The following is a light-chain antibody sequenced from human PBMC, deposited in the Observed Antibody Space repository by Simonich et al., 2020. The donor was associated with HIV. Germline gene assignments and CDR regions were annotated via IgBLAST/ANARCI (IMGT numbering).Light chain of an antibody. CDR2: AAS. CDR1: QSISSY. CDR3: QQSFSTPYT. J-gene: IGKJ2*01. Sequence: DIQMTQSPSYLSASVGDRVTNTCRASQSISSYLNWYQQKPGKAPKLLIYAASTLQSGVPSRFSGSGSGTDCTLTISSLQPEDFATYYCQQSFSTPYTFGQGTKLEIK. V-gene: IGKV1-39*01.